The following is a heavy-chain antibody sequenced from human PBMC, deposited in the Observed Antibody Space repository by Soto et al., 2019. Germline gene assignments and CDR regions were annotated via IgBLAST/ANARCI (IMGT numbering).Heavy chain of an antibody. CDR2: INHSGST. V-gene: IGHV4-34*01. J-gene: IGHJ6*03. D-gene: IGHD6-13*01. Sequence: PSETLSLTCAVYGGSFSGYYWSWIRQPPGKGLEWIGEINHSGSTNYNPSLKSRVTISVDTSKNQFSLKLGSVTAADTAVYYCARVDGTYSSRYYMDVWGKGTTVTVSS. CDR3: ARVDGTYSSRYYMDV. CDR1: GGSFSGYY.